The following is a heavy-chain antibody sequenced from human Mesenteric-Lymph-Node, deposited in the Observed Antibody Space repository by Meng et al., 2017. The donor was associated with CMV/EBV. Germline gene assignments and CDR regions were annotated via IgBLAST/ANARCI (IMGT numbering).Heavy chain of an antibody. CDR3: TTSRDYYGSGSLYY. V-gene: IGHV3-15*01. CDR2: IKSTTDGGTT. D-gene: IGHD3-10*01. Sequence: FTFSNAWMRWVRQAPGKGLEWVGRIKSTTDGGTTDYAAPVKGRFTISRDDSKNTLYLQMNSLKTEDTAVYYCTTSRDYYGSGSLYYWGQGTLVTVSS. J-gene: IGHJ4*02. CDR1: FTFSNAW.